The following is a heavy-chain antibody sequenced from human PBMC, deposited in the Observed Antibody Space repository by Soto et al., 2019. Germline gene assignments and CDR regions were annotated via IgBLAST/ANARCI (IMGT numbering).Heavy chain of an antibody. J-gene: IGHJ3*02. D-gene: IGHD6-19*01. Sequence: QVQLVQSGAEVKKPRSSVKVSCKASGGTFSSYAISWVRQAPGQGLEWMGGIIPIFGTANYAQKFQGRVTITADESTSTAYMELSSLRSEDTAVYYCASLTAVAAPKERNEAFDIWGQGTMVTVSS. CDR3: ASLTAVAAPKERNEAFDI. CDR1: GGTFSSYA. V-gene: IGHV1-69*12. CDR2: IIPIFGTA.